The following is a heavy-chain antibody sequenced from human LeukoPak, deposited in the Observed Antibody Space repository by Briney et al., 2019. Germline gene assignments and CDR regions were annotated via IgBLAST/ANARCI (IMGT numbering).Heavy chain of an antibody. V-gene: IGHV1-2*02. Sequence: ASVKVSCKASGYTFTVYFMHWVRQAPGQGLEWMGWINPNSGGANYAQKFQGRVTMTRDTSISTAYMELSRLRSDDTAVYYCARELNYDSSGYYFDYWGQGTLVTVSS. D-gene: IGHD3-22*01. CDR1: GYTFTVYF. CDR3: ARELNYDSSGYYFDY. J-gene: IGHJ4*02. CDR2: INPNSGGA.